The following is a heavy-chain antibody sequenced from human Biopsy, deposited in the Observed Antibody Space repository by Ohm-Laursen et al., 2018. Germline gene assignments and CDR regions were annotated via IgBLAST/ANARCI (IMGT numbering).Heavy chain of an antibody. V-gene: IGHV3-23*01. Sequence: SLRLSCSATGFTFSSYGMSWVRQAPGKGLEWVSVLSGSGGATYYADSVKGRFTISRDNSKNTLYLQMNSLTAEDTAVYYCAKTFHGSSFLYDYWGQGTLVTVSS. D-gene: IGHD2-15*01. CDR3: AKTFHGSSFLYDY. J-gene: IGHJ4*02. CDR1: GFTFSSYG. CDR2: LSGSGGAT.